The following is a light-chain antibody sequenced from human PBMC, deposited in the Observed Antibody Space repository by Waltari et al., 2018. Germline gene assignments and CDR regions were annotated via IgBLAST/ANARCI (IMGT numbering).Light chain of an antibody. V-gene: IGLV2-14*03. CDR3: SSYMDTTALEL. J-gene: IGLJ2*01. CDR1: SSDIGSYNY. CDR2: DVT. Sequence: QSALTQPASVSGSPGQSITISCTGTSSDIGSYNYVSWYQQHPGKAPKLIIFDVTNRPPGVANLCSGAKDCNTASLIISGLQGEDEADYYCSSYMDTTALELFGGGTSLTVL.